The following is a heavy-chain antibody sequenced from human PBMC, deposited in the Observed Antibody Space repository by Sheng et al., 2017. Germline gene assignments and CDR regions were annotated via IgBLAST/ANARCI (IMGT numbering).Heavy chain of an antibody. Sequence: QVQLVQSGAEVKKPGASVKVSCKASGYTFTSYGISWVRQAPGQGLEWMGWISAYNGNTNYAQKLQGRVTMTTDTSTSTAYMELRSLRSDDTAVYYCARDQYDFWSGRDGSSYMDVWGKGTTVTVSS. J-gene: IGHJ6*04. V-gene: IGHV1-18*01. D-gene: IGHD3-3*01. CDR3: ARDQYDFWSGRDGSSYMDV. CDR2: ISAYNGNT. CDR1: GYTFTSYG.